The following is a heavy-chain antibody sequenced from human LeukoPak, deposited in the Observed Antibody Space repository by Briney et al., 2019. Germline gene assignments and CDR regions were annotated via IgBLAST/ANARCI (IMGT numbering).Heavy chain of an antibody. CDR3: VRGNFPTWLDY. V-gene: IGHV3-64*01. CDR2: ISSNGGST. Sequence: GGSRRLSCAASGFTFSSYWMHWVRQAPGKGLEYVSAISSNGGSTYYANSVKGRFTISRDISKSTVSLQMGSLRAEDMGVYYSVRGNFPTWLDYWGQGTLVTVSS. D-gene: IGHD2/OR15-2a*01. CDR1: GFTFSSYW. J-gene: IGHJ4*02.